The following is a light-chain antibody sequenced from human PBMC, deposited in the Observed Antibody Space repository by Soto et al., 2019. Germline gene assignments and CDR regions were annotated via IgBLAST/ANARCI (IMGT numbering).Light chain of an antibody. Sequence: QSALAQPPSVSGAPGQMVTISCTGSSSNIGAGYDVHWYQQLPGTAPKLLIYGNSNRPSGVPDRFSGSKSGTSASLAITGLQAEDEADYYCQSYDSSLSGWVFGTGTKVTVL. CDR2: GNS. CDR1: SSNIGAGYD. J-gene: IGLJ1*01. V-gene: IGLV1-40*01. CDR3: QSYDSSLSGWV.